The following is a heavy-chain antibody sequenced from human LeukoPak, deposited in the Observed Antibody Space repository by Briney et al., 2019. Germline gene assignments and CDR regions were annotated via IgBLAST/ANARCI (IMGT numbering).Heavy chain of an antibody. CDR2: IKKTGIET. CDR3: ARDEHSSGGTGK. J-gene: IGHJ4*02. D-gene: IGHD6-19*01. V-gene: IGHV3-7*01. CDR1: GFTFSHFW. Sequence: PGGSLRLSCAGSGFTFSHFWMSWVRQAPGKGLEWVAYIKKTGIETYYLDSVKGRFTISRDNAKNSLYLQMNSLRAEDTAVYYCARDEHSSGGTGKWGQGTLVTVSS.